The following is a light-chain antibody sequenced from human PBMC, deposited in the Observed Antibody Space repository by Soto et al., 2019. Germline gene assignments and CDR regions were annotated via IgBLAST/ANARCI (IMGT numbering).Light chain of an antibody. CDR3: QQYGGSPRT. CDR2: DTS. CDR1: QSVSNSY. J-gene: IGKJ1*01. V-gene: IGKV3-20*01. Sequence: EFVLTQSPGTLSLSPWERATLSCRAGQSVSNSYVAWYQQKSGQAPRLLIYDTSSRVTGIPDRFSGSGSGTDFTLPISRLEPEDFAVYYCQQYGGSPRTFGQGTKVDIK.